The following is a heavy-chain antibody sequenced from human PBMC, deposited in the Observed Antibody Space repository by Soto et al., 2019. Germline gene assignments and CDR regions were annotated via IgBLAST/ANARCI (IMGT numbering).Heavy chain of an antibody. Sequence: GASVKVSCKASGGTFSSYAISWVRQAPGQGLEWMGGIIPIFGTANYAQKFQGRVTITADESTSTAYMELSSLRSEDTAVYYCARVSLRGSDFDTYGGYYFDYWGPGPLITVSS. J-gene: IGHJ4*02. D-gene: IGHD3-16*01. V-gene: IGHV1-69*13. CDR2: IIPIFGTA. CDR1: GGTFSSYA. CDR3: ARVSLRGSDFDTYGGYYFDY.